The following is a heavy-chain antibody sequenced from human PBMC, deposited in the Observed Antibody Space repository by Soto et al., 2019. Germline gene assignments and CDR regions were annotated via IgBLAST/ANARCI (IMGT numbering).Heavy chain of an antibody. Sequence: GASVKVSCKASGGTFSSYTISWVRQAPGQGLEWMGRIIPILGIANYAQKSQGRVTITADKSTSTAYMELSSLRSEDTAVYYCARATSTVPSDYWGQGTLVTVSS. CDR2: IIPILGIA. V-gene: IGHV1-69*02. D-gene: IGHD4-17*01. CDR3: ARATSTVPSDY. J-gene: IGHJ4*02. CDR1: GGTFSSYT.